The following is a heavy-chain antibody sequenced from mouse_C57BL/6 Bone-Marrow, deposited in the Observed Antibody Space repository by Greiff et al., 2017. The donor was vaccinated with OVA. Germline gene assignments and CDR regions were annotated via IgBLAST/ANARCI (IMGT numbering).Heavy chain of an antibody. Sequence: EVQLQQSGPGLVKPSQSLSLTCSVTGYSITSGYYWNWIRQFPGNKLEWMGYISYDGSNNYNPSLKNRISITRDTSKNQFFLKLNSVTTEDTATYYCARGAYSNYFDYWGQGTTLTVSS. J-gene: IGHJ2*01. V-gene: IGHV3-6*01. CDR1: GYSITSGYY. CDR2: ISYDGSN. D-gene: IGHD2-5*01. CDR3: ARGAYSNYFDY.